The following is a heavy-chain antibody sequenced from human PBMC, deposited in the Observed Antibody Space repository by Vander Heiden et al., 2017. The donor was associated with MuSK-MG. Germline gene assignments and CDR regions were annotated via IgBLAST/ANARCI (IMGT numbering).Heavy chain of an antibody. CDR1: GGTFSSYA. CDR3: ARDGWNYDCLIGPPRYFDY. Sequence: QVQLVQSGAEVKKPGSSVKVSCKASGGTFSSYAISWVRQAPGQGLEWMGGIIPILGIANYAQKFQGRGTITADKSTSTAYMELSSLRSEDTAVYYCARDGWNYDCLIGPPRYFDYWFHGTLVTVYS. D-gene: IGHD3-3*01. J-gene: IGHJ4*01. V-gene: IGHV1-69*10. CDR2: IIPILGIA.